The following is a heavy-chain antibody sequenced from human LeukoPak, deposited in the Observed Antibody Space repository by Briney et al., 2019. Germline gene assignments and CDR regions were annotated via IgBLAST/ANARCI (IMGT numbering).Heavy chain of an antibody. CDR2: ISSSSSTI. V-gene: IGHV3-48*02. Sequence: RGSLRLSCAASGFTFSSYNMNWVRQAPGKGLEWISYISSSSSTIYYADSVKGRFTISRDNAKNSLYLQMNSLRDEATAVYYSARDKSSGWYGVVDYWGQGTLVTVSS. D-gene: IGHD6-19*01. CDR3: ARDKSSGWYGVVDY. CDR1: GFTFSSYN. J-gene: IGHJ4*02.